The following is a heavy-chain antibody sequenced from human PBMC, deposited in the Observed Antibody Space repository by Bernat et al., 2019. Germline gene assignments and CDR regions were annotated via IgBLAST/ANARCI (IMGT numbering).Heavy chain of an antibody. CDR1: GYTFTSYG. CDR3: ACRYSGLDTHDAFDI. V-gene: IGHV1-18*04. D-gene: IGHD5-12*01. CDR2: ISAYNGNT. Sequence: QDQLVQYVSDVKNRWASVKVSSKTSGYTFTSYGISWVRQAPGQGLEWMGWISAYNGNTNYAQKLQGRVTMTTDTSTSTAYMELRSLRSDDTAVYYCACRYSGLDTHDAFDIWGQGTIVTVFS. J-gene: IGHJ3*02.